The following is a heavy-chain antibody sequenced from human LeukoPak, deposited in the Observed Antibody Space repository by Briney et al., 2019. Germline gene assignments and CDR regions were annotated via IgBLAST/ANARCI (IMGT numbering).Heavy chain of an antibody. J-gene: IGHJ4*02. Sequence: GWSQRLYCETSEFTFNSYAMHWVRQAPVKELEYVSAISSNGGSTYYANSVKGRFTISRDNSKNTLYLQMGSLRAEDTAVYYCARDFSRGVIYGDSHPVDYWGQGTLVTVSS. CDR3: ARDFSRGVIYGDSHPVDY. V-gene: IGHV3-64*01. CDR2: ISSNGGST. CDR1: EFTFNSYA. D-gene: IGHD4-17*01.